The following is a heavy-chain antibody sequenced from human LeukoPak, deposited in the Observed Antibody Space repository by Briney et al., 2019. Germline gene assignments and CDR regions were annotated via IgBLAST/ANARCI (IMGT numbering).Heavy chain of an antibody. CDR2: INSDGSST. Sequence: TGGSLRLSCAASGFTFSTYWMHWVRQAPGKGLVWVSRINSDGSSTTYADPVKGRFTISRDNAKNTLYLQMNSLSAEDTAVYYCAREGILEYFDYWGQGTLVTVSS. CDR3: AREGILEYFDY. V-gene: IGHV3-74*01. D-gene: IGHD3-3*01. J-gene: IGHJ4*02. CDR1: GFTFSTYW.